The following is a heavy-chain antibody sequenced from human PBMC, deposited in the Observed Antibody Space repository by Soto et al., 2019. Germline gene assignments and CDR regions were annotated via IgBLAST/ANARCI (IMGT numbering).Heavy chain of an antibody. V-gene: IGHV3-23*01. Sequence: GGSLRLSCAASGFTFSSYAMTWVRQAPGKGLEWVSAISGSGGSTYYADSVKGRFTISRDNSKNTLYLQMNSLGAEDTAVYYCAKAGVLTAYYLYFDYWGRGTLVTVSS. CDR3: AKAGVLTAYYLYFDY. D-gene: IGHD3-9*01. CDR2: ISGSGGST. CDR1: GFTFSSYA. J-gene: IGHJ4*02.